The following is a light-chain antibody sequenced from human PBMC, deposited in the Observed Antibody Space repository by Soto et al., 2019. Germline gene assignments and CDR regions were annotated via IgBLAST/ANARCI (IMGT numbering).Light chain of an antibody. CDR1: STDVGGYNY. CDR3: GPYTSTDTPFV. V-gene: IGLV2-14*01. CDR2: EVS. Sequence: QSVRAEPSWVSVSPGQSITISCTGTSTDVGGYNYVSWYQHHPGKGPKLIIYEVSNRPSGVSDRFSGSKSGNKASLIISNLEAEDESDYYCGPYTSTDTPFVFGTGTKVTVL. J-gene: IGLJ1*01.